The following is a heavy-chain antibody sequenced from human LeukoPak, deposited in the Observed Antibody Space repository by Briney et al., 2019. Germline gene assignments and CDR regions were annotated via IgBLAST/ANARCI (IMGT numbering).Heavy chain of an antibody. CDR3: ARGASVVAGNDNAFDI. J-gene: IGHJ3*02. V-gene: IGHV3-21*01. D-gene: IGHD6-19*01. CDR2: ISTSSSYI. Sequence: PGGSLRLSCAASGFTFSSYSMNWVRQAPGKGLEWVSSISTSSSYIYYADSVKGRFTISRDNAKKSLYLQMNSLRADDTAVCYCARGASVVAGNDNAFDIWGQGTMVTVSS. CDR1: GFTFSSYS.